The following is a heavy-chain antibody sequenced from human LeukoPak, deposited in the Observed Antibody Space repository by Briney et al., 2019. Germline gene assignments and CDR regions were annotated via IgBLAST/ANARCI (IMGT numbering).Heavy chain of an antibody. CDR2: IYHSGST. CDR3: ARHPGVDDFWSGFIGSPRLHAFDI. D-gene: IGHD3-3*01. V-gene: IGHV4-38-2*01. J-gene: IGHJ3*02. Sequence: SETLSLTCAVSGYSISSGYDWGWIRQPPGKGRGWFGSIYHSGSTYYNPSLKSRVTISVDTSKNQFSLKLSSVTAADTAVYYCARHPGVDDFWSGFIGSPRLHAFDIWGQGTMVTVSS. CDR1: GYSISSGYD.